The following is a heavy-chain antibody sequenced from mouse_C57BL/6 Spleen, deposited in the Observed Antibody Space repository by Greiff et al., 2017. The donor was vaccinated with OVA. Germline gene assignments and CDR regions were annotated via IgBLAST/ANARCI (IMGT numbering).Heavy chain of an antibody. D-gene: IGHD1-1*01. V-gene: IGHV1-72*01. CDR2: IDPNSGGT. CDR1: GYTFTSYC. J-gene: IGHJ1*03. Sequence: QVQLQQPGAELVKPGASVKLSCKASGYTFTSYCMHWVKQRPGRGLEWIGRIDPNSGGTKYNEKFKSKATLTVDKPSSTAYLQLSSLTSEDSAVYYCARREGPYGGKVDWYFDVWGKGTTVTVSS. CDR3: ARREGPYGGKVDWYFDV.